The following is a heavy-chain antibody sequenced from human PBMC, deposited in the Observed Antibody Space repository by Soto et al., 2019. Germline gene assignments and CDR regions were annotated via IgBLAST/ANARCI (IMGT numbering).Heavy chain of an antibody. J-gene: IGHJ6*02. CDR1: GGTFSSYA. Sequence: GASVKVSCKASGGTFSSYAISWVRQAPGQGLEWMGGIIPIFGTANYAQKFQGRVTITADESTSTAYMELSSLRSEDTAVYYCARDRGYYDFWSGHHPYYYYGMDVWGQGTTVTVSS. CDR3: ARDRGYYDFWSGHHPYYYYGMDV. CDR2: IIPIFGTA. D-gene: IGHD3-3*01. V-gene: IGHV1-69*13.